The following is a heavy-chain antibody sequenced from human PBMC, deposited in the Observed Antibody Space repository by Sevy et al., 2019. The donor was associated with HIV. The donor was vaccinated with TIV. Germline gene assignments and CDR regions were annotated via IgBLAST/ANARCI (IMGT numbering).Heavy chain of an antibody. D-gene: IGHD2-8*01. CDR1: GFTFGNHA. Sequence: LSLTCAASGFTFGNHAIHWVRQAPGKGLEWVAIISFDGRNERYADSVKGRFTISRDNSKNTVYLQMTRLRTEDVAVYYCARDHCTDGACFKSGYFDYWGQGTLVTVSS. CDR2: ISFDGRNE. J-gene: IGHJ4*01. V-gene: IGHV3-30*04. CDR3: ARDHCTDGACFKSGYFDY.